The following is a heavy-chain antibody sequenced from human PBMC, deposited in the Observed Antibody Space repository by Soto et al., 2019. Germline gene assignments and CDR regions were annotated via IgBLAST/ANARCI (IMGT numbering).Heavy chain of an antibody. V-gene: IGHV1-18*01. CDR1: GYTFTSYG. CDR2: ISAYNGNT. J-gene: IGHJ4*02. Sequence: ASVKVSCKASGYTFTSYGISWVRQAPGQGLEWMGWISAYNGNTNYAQKLQGRVTMTTDTSTSTAYMELRSLRSDDTAVYYCAREVLDSSIAAREYYFDYWGQGTLVTVSS. D-gene: IGHD6-6*01. CDR3: AREVLDSSIAAREYYFDY.